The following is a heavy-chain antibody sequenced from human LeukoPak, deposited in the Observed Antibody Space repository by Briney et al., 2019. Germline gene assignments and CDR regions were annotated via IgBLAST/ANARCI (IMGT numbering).Heavy chain of an antibody. CDR1: GFTFSRYA. Sequence: PGGSLRLSCAASGFTFSRYAMHWVRQAPGKGLEWVAVISYDGSNKNYADSVKGRFTISRDNSKNTLYLEMNGLRPEDTAVYYCARESGRYCSGAGCYAFDYWGQGTLVTVSS. CDR2: ISYDGSNK. J-gene: IGHJ4*02. D-gene: IGHD2-15*01. CDR3: ARESGRYCSGAGCYAFDY. V-gene: IGHV3-30-3*01.